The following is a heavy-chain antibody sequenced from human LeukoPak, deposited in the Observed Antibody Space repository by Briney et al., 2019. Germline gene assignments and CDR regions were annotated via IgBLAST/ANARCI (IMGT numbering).Heavy chain of an antibody. CDR1: GYTFTSYG. D-gene: IGHD2-21*02. CDR2: ISAYNGNT. Sequence: GASVKVSCKASGYTFTSYGISWVRQAPGQGLEWMGWISAYNGNTNYAQKLQGRVTMTTDTSTSTAYMELRSLRSDDTAAYYCARAKLLLHPHAADYWGQGTLVTVSS. J-gene: IGHJ4*02. V-gene: IGHV1-18*01. CDR3: ARAKLLLHPHAADY.